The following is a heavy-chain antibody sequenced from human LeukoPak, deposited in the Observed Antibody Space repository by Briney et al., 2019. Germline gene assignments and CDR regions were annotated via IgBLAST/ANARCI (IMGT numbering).Heavy chain of an antibody. CDR1: GFTVSSNY. J-gene: IGHJ4*02. CDR3: ARNSYGYSFRTFDY. CDR2: IYSGGST. Sequence: GGSLRLSCAASGFTVSSNYMSWVRQAPGKGLEWVSVIYSGGSTYYADSVKGRFTISRDNSKNTLYLQMNSLRAEDTAVYYCARNSYGYSFRTFDYWGQGTLVTVSS. V-gene: IGHV3-66*01. D-gene: IGHD5-18*01.